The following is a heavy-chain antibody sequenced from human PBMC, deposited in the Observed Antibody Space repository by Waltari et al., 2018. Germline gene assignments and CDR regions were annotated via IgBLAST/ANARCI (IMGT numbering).Heavy chain of an antibody. CDR3: ARHGAAKGAFDI. CDR2: IYHSGST. Sequence: QVQLQESGPGLVKPSETLSLTCAVSGYSISRGYYWGWIRQPPGKGLEWIGSIYHSGSTYYNPSLKSRVTISVDTSKNQFSLKLSSVTAADTAVYYCARHGAAKGAFDIWGQGTMVTVSS. CDR1: GYSISRGYY. D-gene: IGHD3-16*01. J-gene: IGHJ3*02. V-gene: IGHV4-38-2*01.